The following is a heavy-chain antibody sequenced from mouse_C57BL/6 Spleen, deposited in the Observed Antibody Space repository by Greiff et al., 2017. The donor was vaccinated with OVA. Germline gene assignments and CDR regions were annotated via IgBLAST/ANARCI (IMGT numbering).Heavy chain of an antibody. CDR2: IYPGDGDT. Sequence: QVQLQQSGAELVKPGASVKISCKASGYAFSSYWMNWVKQRPGKGLEWIGQIYPGDGDTNYNGKFKGKATLTADKSSSTAYMQLSSLTSEDSAVYFCARGDYSNHVGFAYWGQGTLVTVSA. CDR3: ARGDYSNHVGFAY. J-gene: IGHJ3*01. D-gene: IGHD2-5*01. V-gene: IGHV1-80*01. CDR1: GYAFSSYW.